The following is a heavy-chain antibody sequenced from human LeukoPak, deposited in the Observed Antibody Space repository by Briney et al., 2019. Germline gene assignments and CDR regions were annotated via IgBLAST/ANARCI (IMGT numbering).Heavy chain of an antibody. CDR3: ARAYQQQLPHLYYFDY. CDR2: FDPEDGET. CDR1: GYTLTELS. J-gene: IGHJ4*02. V-gene: IGHV1-24*01. Sequence: PPASVKVSCKVSGYTLTELSMHWVRQAPGKGLEWMGGFDPEDGETIYAQKFQGRVTMTRDTSTSTVYMELSSLRSEDTAVYYCARAYQQQLPHLYYFDYWGQGTLVTVSS. D-gene: IGHD6-13*01.